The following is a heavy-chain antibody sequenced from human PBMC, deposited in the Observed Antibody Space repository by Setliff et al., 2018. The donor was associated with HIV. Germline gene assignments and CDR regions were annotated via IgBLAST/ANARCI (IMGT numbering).Heavy chain of an antibody. J-gene: IGHJ3*01. Sequence: ASVKVSCKTSGYMFIDYGMSWVRRAPGQGLEWMGWIGPYNGRTESAQEFQGRVSLTIDTSASTAYMELRSLRSDDTAVYYCARDDGGYNYAVAFDVWGQGTMVTVSS. D-gene: IGHD3-16*01. V-gene: IGHV1-18*01. CDR3: ARDDGGYNYAVAFDV. CDR1: GYMFIDYG. CDR2: IGPYNGRT.